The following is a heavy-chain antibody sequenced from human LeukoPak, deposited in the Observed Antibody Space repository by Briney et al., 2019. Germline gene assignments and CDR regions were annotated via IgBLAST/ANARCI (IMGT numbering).Heavy chain of an antibody. J-gene: IGHJ5*02. D-gene: IGHD3-9*01. CDR2: INPSGGST. CDR1: GYTFTSYG. V-gene: IGHV1-46*01. CDR3: AKSLRYFDWFDH. Sequence: ASVKVSCKASGYTFTSYGISWVRQAPGQGLEWMGIINPSGGSTSYAQKFQGRVTMTRDMSTSAVYMELSSLRSEDAAVYYCAKSLRYFDWFDHWGQGTPVTVSS.